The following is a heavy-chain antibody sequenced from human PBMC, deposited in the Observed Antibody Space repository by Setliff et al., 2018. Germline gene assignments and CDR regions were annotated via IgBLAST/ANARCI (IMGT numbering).Heavy chain of an antibody. CDR1: GLRFSDAW. CDR2: IKSYGSGGTI. V-gene: IGHV3-15*01. Sequence: RGVSGLRFSDAWVSWVRQAPGKGLEWAGRIKSYGSGGTIDYAAPVEGRFTISRDDSKNTVYLQMSSLKIEDTAVYYCVHNADFIGTFNTWGQGTMVTVSS. CDR3: VHNADFIGTFNT. J-gene: IGHJ3*01. D-gene: IGHD2-8*01.